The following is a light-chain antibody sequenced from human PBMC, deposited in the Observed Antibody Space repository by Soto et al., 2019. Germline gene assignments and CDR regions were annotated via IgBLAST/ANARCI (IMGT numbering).Light chain of an antibody. Sequence: MAQSSASLSLYQEERATLSCRASQSVSTNLAWYQQKPGQAPRLLIYGASTRATGIPARFSGSGSGTEFTLTISSLQSEDFAVYYCQQYNNVPPETFGQGTKVDIK. V-gene: IGKV3-15*01. J-gene: IGKJ1*01. CDR3: QQYNNVPPET. CDR2: GAS. CDR1: QSVSTN.